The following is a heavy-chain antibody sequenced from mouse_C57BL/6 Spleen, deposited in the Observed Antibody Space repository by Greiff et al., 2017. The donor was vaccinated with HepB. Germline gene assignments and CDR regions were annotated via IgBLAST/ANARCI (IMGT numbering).Heavy chain of an antibody. CDR3: ASQYYYGSSYYYAMDY. CDR1: GSPFPSYW. Sequence: VPLPPPFAELVHPGASVTLSCQASGSPFPSYWLHWVTQRPGRGLEWIGRIDPNSGGTKYNEKFKSKATLTVDKPSSTAYMQLSSLTSEDSAVYYCASQYYYGSSYYYAMDYWGQGTSVTVSS. D-gene: IGHD1-1*01. V-gene: IGHV1-72*01. J-gene: IGHJ4*01. CDR2: IDPNSGGT.